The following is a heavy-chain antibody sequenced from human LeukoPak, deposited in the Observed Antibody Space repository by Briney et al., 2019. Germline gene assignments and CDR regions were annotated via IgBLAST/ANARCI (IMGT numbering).Heavy chain of an antibody. CDR1: GYTFTGYY. D-gene: IGHD2-15*01. Sequence: ASVKVSCKASGYTFTGYYMHWVRQAPGQGLEWMGWINPNSGGTNYAQKFQGRVTMTRDTSISTAYMELSRLRSDDTAVYYCARERLVVVVAGGGRNWFDPWGQGTLVTVSS. CDR3: ARERLVVVVAGGGRNWFDP. CDR2: INPNSGGT. V-gene: IGHV1-2*02. J-gene: IGHJ5*02.